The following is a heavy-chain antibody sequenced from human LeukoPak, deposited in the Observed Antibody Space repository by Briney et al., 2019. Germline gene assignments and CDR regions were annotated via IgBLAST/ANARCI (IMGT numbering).Heavy chain of an antibody. V-gene: IGHV4-4*07. J-gene: IGHJ4*02. CDR1: GGSISSYY. Sequence: SETLSLTCTVSGGSISSYYWSWIRQPAGKGLEWIGRIYTSGSTKYNPSLKSRVTMSVDTSKNQCSLKLSSVTAADTAVYYCARDQPSSSWYGNDYWGQGTLVTVSS. CDR2: IYTSGST. CDR3: ARDQPSSSWYGNDY. D-gene: IGHD6-13*01.